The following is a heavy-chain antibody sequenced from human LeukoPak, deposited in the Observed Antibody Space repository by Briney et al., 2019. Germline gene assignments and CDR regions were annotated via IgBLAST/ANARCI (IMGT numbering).Heavy chain of an antibody. Sequence: PGGSLRLSCAASGFTFSNYAMLWVRQAPGKGLEWVSLISSGGTYEYYADSVKGRFTISRDNSKNTLYLQLNSLRAEDTAVYYCARDSTYYYDSGSSGPHYFDNWGQGTLVTVSS. CDR1: GFTFSNYA. CDR3: ARDSTYYYDSGSSGPHYFDN. V-gene: IGHV3-30*01. J-gene: IGHJ4*02. D-gene: IGHD3-10*01. CDR2: ISSGGTYE.